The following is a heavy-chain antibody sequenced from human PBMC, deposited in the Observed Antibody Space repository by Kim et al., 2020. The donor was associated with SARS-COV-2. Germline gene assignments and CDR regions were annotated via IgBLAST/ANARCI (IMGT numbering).Heavy chain of an antibody. D-gene: IGHD6-6*01. Sequence: GGSLRLSCAASGFTFSNYSMNWVRQAPGKGLEWVASISSSSSNIYYADSVKGRFTISRDNAKNSLYLQMNSLRAEDTAVYYCAIYYYGSSFFFDYWGQGTLVSVSS. CDR1: GFTFSNYS. CDR3: AIYYYGSSFFFDY. CDR2: ISSSSSNI. V-gene: IGHV3-21*01. J-gene: IGHJ4*02.